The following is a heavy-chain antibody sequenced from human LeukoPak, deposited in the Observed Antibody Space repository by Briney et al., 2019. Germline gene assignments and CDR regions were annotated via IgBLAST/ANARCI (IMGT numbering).Heavy chain of an antibody. CDR2: VYYSGST. CDR3: ARSSSAVSDAFDI. V-gene: IGHV4-59*08. D-gene: IGHD3-10*01. J-gene: IGHJ3*02. Sequence: KPSETLSLTCTVSGGSISSYYWSWIRQPPGKGLEWIGYVYYSGSTNFNPSLKSRVTMSVDTSKIQFSLRLSSVSAADTAVYYCARSSSAVSDAFDIWGQGTLVTVSS. CDR1: GGSISSYY.